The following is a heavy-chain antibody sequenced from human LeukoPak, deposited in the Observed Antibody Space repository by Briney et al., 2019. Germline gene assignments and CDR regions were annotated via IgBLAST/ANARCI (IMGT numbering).Heavy chain of an antibody. Sequence: PGGSLRLSCAASGFTFSSYTMNWVRQAPGKGLEWVSSISSSSSYIYYADSVKGRFTISRDNAKNSLYLQMNSLRAEDTAVYYCARDRNYDHIWGSCRPDYFDYWGQGTLVTVSS. CDR1: GFTFSSYT. CDR3: ARDRNYDHIWGSCRPDYFDY. V-gene: IGHV3-21*01. CDR2: ISSSSSYI. J-gene: IGHJ4*02. D-gene: IGHD3-16*02.